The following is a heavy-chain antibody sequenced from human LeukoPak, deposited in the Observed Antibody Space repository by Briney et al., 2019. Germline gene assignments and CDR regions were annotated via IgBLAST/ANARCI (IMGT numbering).Heavy chain of an antibody. Sequence: PSQTLSLTCTVSGDSISSGYYWGWIRQPPGKGLEWIGTIYHGGTTYHNPSLKSRVTISADTSKNQFSLKLSSVTAADTAVYYCARGPPIYNILTGYLNYYFDYWGQGTLVTASS. CDR3: ARGPPIYNILTGYLNYYFDY. CDR1: GDSISSGYY. V-gene: IGHV4-38-2*02. D-gene: IGHD3-9*01. J-gene: IGHJ4*02. CDR2: IYHGGTT.